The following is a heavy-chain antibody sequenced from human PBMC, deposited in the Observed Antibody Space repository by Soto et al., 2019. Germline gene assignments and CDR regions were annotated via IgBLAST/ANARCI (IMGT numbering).Heavy chain of an antibody. Sequence: GGSLRLSCAASGFTLSNFAMSWVRQAPGKGLEWVSVVSGGSTYYADSVKGRFTISRDNSKNTLYLQMNSLRAEDTAVYYCAKRGYYDFWSGREYYYYGMDVWGQGTTVTVSS. CDR1: GFTLSNFA. CDR2: VSGGST. CDR3: AKRGYYDFWSGREYYYYGMDV. V-gene: IGHV3-23*01. J-gene: IGHJ6*02. D-gene: IGHD3-3*01.